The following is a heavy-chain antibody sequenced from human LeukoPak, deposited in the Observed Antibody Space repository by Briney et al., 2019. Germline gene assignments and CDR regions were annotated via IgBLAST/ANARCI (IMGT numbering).Heavy chain of an antibody. D-gene: IGHD2-15*01. CDR3: ARGPRVVLHADY. J-gene: IGHJ4*02. CDR1: GGSISSGGYS. V-gene: IGHV4-30-4*07. CDR2: IYYSGST. Sequence: SQTLSLTCAVSGGSISSGGYSWSWIRQPPGKGLEWIGYIYYSGSTNYNPSLKSRVTISVDTSKNQFPLKLSSVTAADTAVYYCARGPRVVLHADYWDQGTLVAVSS.